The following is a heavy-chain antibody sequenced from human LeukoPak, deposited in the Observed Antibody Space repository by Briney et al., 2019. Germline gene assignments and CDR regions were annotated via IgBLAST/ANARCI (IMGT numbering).Heavy chain of an antibody. CDR3: ARGPFTMVRGLNRGHYFDY. CDR2: IRFDGSNK. CDR1: GFTFSSYG. D-gene: IGHD3-10*01. V-gene: IGHV3-30*02. J-gene: IGHJ4*02. Sequence: GSLRLSCAASGFTFSSYGMYWVRQAPGKGLEWVAFIRFDGSNKYYADSVKGRFTISRDNSKNTLYLQMNSLRPEDTAVYYRARGPFTMVRGLNRGHYFDYWGQGTLVTVSS.